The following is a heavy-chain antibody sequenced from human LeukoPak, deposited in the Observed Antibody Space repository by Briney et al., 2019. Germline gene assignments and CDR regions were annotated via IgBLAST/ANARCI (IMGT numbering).Heavy chain of an antibody. Sequence: GESLKISCKASGYRPTYYWIAWVRQMPGKGLEWMGIIYPNDSHTRYSPSFQGQVTISADKSISTAYLQWSSLKASDTAMYYCARRVGGWFDPWGQGTLVTVSS. D-gene: IGHD3-16*01. CDR3: ARRVGGWFDP. J-gene: IGHJ5*02. CDR2: IYPNDSHT. V-gene: IGHV5-51*01. CDR1: GYRPTYYW.